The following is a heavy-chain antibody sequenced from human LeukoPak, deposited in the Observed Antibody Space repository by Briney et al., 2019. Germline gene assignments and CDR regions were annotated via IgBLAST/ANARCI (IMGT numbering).Heavy chain of an antibody. V-gene: IGHV3-48*02. Sequence: GGSLRLSCAASGFSFSSFGMNWVRQAPGKGLERVSYISYSSSLTDYADSVKGRFTIYRDNAKNSLSLQLNSLRDEDTAVYFCAKVIRGGYGMDVWGQGTTVTVSS. D-gene: IGHD3-10*01. CDR1: GFSFSSFG. J-gene: IGHJ6*02. CDR3: AKVIRGGYGMDV. CDR2: ISYSSSLT.